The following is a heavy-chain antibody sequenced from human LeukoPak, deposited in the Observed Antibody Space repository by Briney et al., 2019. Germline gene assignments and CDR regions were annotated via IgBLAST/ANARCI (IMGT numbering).Heavy chain of an antibody. D-gene: IGHD6-19*01. CDR3: ARDGAVAAHYFDY. V-gene: IGHV4-61*01. Sequence: PSETLSLTCTVSRGSVSSGSYYWSWIRQPPGKGLEWIGYIYYSGSTNYNPSLKSRVTISVDKSKNQFSLKLSSVTAADTAVYYCARDGAVAAHYFDYWGQGTLVTVSS. CDR1: RGSVSSGSYY. CDR2: IYYSGST. J-gene: IGHJ4*02.